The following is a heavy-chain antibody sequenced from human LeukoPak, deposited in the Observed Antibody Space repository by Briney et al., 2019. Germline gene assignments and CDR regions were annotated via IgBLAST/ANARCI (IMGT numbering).Heavy chain of an antibody. D-gene: IGHD2/OR15-2a*01. V-gene: IGHV3-23*01. CDR1: GFTFSDHV. Sequence: GGSLRLSCAASGFTFSDHVMSWVRQAPGKGLEWVSSVRASGVGTHYADSVKGRFTISRDNSKNTLYLQMNSLRAEDTAVYYCVSFYETYWGRGTLVTVSS. CDR3: VSFYETY. CDR2: VRASGVGT. J-gene: IGHJ4*02.